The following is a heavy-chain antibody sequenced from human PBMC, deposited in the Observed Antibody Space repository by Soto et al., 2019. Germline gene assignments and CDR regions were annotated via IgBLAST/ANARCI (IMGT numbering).Heavy chain of an antibody. CDR1: GFTFSSYS. J-gene: IGHJ4*02. CDR3: ARAGSSWYGRRPFDY. D-gene: IGHD6-13*01. Sequence: PGGSLRLSCAASGFTFSSYSMNWVRQAPGKGLEWVSSISSSSSYIYYADSVKGRFTISRDNAKNSLYLQMNSLRAEDTAVYYCARAGSSWYGRRPFDYWGQGTLVTVSS. V-gene: IGHV3-21*01. CDR2: ISSSSSYI.